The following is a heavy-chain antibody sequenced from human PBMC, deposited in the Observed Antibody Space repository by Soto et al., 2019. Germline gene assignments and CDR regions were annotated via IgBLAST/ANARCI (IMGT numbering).Heavy chain of an antibody. Sequence: SETLSLTCTVSGGSISSYYWSWIRQPPGKGLEWIGYIYYSGSTNYNPSLKSRVTISVDTSKNQFSLKLSSVTAADTAVYYCARLGDIVASDYYYYMDVWGKGTTVTVSS. D-gene: IGHD5-12*01. CDR1: GGSISSYY. CDR3: ARLGDIVASDYYYYMDV. CDR2: IYYSGST. J-gene: IGHJ6*03. V-gene: IGHV4-59*08.